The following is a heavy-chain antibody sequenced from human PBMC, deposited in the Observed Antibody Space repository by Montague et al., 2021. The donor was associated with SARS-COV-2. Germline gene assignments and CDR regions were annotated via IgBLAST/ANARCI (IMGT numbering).Heavy chain of an antibody. CDR1: GGSISNYY. V-gene: IGHV4-59*13. D-gene: IGHD3-22*01. Sequence: SETLSLTCTVSGGSISNYYWSWIRQPPGRGLEWIGYIYYSGSTDXSPSLKGRVTISPDTSKNQFSLKVTSVTAADTAVYYCARGGGYYNYGLDVWGPGTTVTVSS. J-gene: IGHJ6*02. CDR2: IYYSGST. CDR3: ARGGGYYNYGLDV.